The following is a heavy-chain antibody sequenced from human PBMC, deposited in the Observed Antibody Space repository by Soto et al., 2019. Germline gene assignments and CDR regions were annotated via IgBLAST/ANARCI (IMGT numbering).Heavy chain of an antibody. V-gene: IGHV1-69*01. D-gene: IGHD1-26*01. J-gene: IGHJ4*02. CDR3: ARGGFQEELLGGY. Sequence: VQLVQSGAEVKNPGSSVKLSCKASGGTFSSYAISWVRQAPGHGLEWMGGIIPIFGTANYAQKFQGRVTITADESTSTAYMELSSLRSEDTAVYYCARGGFQEELLGGYWGQGTLVTVSS. CDR2: IIPIFGTA. CDR1: GGTFSSYA.